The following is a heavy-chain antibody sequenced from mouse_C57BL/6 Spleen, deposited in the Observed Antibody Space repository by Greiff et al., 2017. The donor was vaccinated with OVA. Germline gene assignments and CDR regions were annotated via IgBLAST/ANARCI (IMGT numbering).Heavy chain of an antibody. CDR3: ARYGNYWYFDV. Sequence: QVQLQQPGAELVRPGSSVKLSCKASGYPFTSYWMHWVKPRPIQGLEWIGNIDPSDSETHYNQKFKDKATLTVDKSSSTAYMQLSSLTSEDSAVYYCARYGNYWYFDVWGTGTTVTVSS. CDR2: IDPSDSET. J-gene: IGHJ1*03. D-gene: IGHD2-1*01. CDR1: GYPFTSYW. V-gene: IGHV1-52*01.